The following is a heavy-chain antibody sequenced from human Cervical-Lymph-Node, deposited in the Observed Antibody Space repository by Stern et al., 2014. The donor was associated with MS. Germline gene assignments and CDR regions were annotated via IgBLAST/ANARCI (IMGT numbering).Heavy chain of an antibody. Sequence: QVTLKESGPTLVKPTQTLTLTCTFSGFSLSTNGVGVGWIRQPPGKALEWLALVYWDDDKSYSPSRKSRLTITKDTTKNQVVLTMTYMDPVDTATYYCAHITAYSGTYPPSYWGQGTLVTVSS. V-gene: IGHV2-5*02. CDR3: AHITAYSGTYPPSY. J-gene: IGHJ4*02. D-gene: IGHD1-26*01. CDR2: VYWDDDK. CDR1: GFSLSTNGVG.